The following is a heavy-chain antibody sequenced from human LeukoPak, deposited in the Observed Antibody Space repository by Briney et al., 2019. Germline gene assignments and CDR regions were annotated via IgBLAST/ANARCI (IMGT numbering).Heavy chain of an antibody. Sequence: SETLSLTCAVYGGSFSGYYWSWIRQPPGKGLEWIGEINHSGSTNYNPSLKSRVTISVGTSKNQFSLKLSSVTAADTAVYYCATGITMVRGDAFDIWGQGTMVTVSS. CDR1: GGSFSGYY. V-gene: IGHV4-34*01. D-gene: IGHD3-10*01. J-gene: IGHJ3*02. CDR3: ATGITMVRGDAFDI. CDR2: INHSGST.